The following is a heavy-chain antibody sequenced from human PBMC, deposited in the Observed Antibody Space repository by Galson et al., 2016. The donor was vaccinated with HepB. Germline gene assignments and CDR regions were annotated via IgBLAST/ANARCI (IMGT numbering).Heavy chain of an antibody. V-gene: IGHV5-51*01. D-gene: IGHD4-17*01. CDR1: GYHFASYW. CDR2: IYPGDSET. Sequence: QSGAEVKKPGESLKISCKGSGYHFASYWFGWVRQMPGKGLEWMGIIYPGDSETRYSPSFQGQVTISVDKSISTAFLQWSSLRASDTAMYYCARGYGDRYFDYWGLGTLLTVSS. CDR3: ARGYGDRYFDY. J-gene: IGHJ4*02.